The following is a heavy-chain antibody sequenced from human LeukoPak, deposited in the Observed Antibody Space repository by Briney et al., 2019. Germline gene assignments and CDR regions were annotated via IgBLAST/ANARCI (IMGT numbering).Heavy chain of an antibody. CDR2: IWYDGNNE. Sequence: GRSLILSCAASGFTFSRFGMHWVRQAPGKGLEWVAVIWYDGNNEYNLDSVKGRFSIPRDNSKNTLHLQMNSLRAEDTAVYYCARDPSTSWPYYFDYWGQGTLVTVSS. J-gene: IGHJ4*02. CDR1: GFTFSRFG. CDR3: ARDPSTSWPYYFDY. V-gene: IGHV3-33*01. D-gene: IGHD6-13*01.